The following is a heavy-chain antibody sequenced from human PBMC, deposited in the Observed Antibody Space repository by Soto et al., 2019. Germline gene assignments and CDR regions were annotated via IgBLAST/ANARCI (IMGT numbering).Heavy chain of an antibody. Sequence: QMQLQQWGAGLVKPSETLSLTCAVFGGSHSTYYCSWIRQPPGKRLEWVGEIDHRGTTKYNPSLKSRVTISIDTSKTQFSLRLNSVTAADSAVYYCAMQYVDFWRGYINVRYASDMWGQGTMVTVSS. V-gene: IGHV4-34*01. CDR1: GGSHSTYY. CDR2: IDHRGTT. CDR3: AMQYVDFWRGYINVRYASDM. J-gene: IGHJ3*02. D-gene: IGHD3-3*01.